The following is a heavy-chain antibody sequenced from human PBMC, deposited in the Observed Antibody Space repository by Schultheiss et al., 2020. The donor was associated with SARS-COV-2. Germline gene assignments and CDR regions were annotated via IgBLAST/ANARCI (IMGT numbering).Heavy chain of an antibody. CDR2: ISYDGSNK. J-gene: IGHJ3*02. Sequence: GESLKISCAASGFTFSSYGMHWVRQAPGKGLEWVAVISYDGSNKYYADSVKGRFTISRDNSKNTLYLQMNSLRAEDTAVYYCAKDQVDKESGAFDIWGQGTMVTVSS. CDR1: GFTFSSYG. CDR3: AKDQVDKESGAFDI. D-gene: IGHD5-12*01. V-gene: IGHV3-30*18.